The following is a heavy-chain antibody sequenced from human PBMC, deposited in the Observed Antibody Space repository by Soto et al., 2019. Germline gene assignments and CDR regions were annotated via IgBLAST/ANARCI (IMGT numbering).Heavy chain of an antibody. CDR3: AKDSPTTVVINFFDY. V-gene: IGHV3-23*01. J-gene: IGHJ4*02. Sequence: EVQLLESGGGLVQPGGSLTLSCVASGFTFNRYTMNWVRQAPGKGLEWVAAVGVSGRSTYYADSVRGRFTVSRDNSKNTLYLQLNSLRAEDTAVYYCAKDSPTTVVINFFDYWGQGALVTVSS. CDR2: VGVSGRST. CDR1: GFTFNRYT. D-gene: IGHD4-17*01.